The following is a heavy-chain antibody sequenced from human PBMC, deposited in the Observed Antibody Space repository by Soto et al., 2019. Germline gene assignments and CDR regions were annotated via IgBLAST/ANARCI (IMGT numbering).Heavy chain of an antibody. V-gene: IGHV4-39*01. Sequence: PSETLSLTCTVSGGSISSRIYFWGWIRQPPGKGLDWIGNIYQSGSTYYNPSLKSRVTMSVDTSKNQFSLKLSSVTAADTAMYYCARPRIVGRTSHYFDYWGQGTLVTVSS. J-gene: IGHJ4*02. CDR3: ARPRIVGRTSHYFDY. D-gene: IGHD1-26*01. CDR2: IYQSGST. CDR1: GGSISSRIYF.